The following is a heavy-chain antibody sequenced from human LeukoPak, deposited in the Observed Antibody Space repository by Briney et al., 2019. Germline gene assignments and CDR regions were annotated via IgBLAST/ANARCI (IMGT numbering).Heavy chain of an antibody. CDR3: AKDISSSAARGGGYMDV. V-gene: IGHV3-53*05. D-gene: IGHD6-6*01. CDR1: GFSVSSKY. J-gene: IGHJ6*03. CDR2: IYSGGNT. Sequence: GGSLRLSCAASGFSVSSKYMSWVRQAPGKGLEWVSTIYSGGNTYYADSVKGRFTISRDNAKNSLYLQMNSLRAEDMALYYCAKDISSSAARGGGYMDVWGKGTTVTVSS.